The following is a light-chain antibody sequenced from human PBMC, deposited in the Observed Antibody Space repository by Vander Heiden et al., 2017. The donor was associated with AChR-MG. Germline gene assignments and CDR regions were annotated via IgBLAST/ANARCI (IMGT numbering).Light chain of an antibody. V-gene: IGKV1-33*01. Sequence: DSQMTKSPSSLSASVGDRVTITFQASQGISSYLDWFQQKPGKAPKLLIYNVANLERGVPSRFSGGRSGTVFSLTISSLQPEDVATYFCQQYDHFPLTFGGGTKVEIQ. CDR3: QQYDHFPLT. J-gene: IGKJ4*01. CDR1: QGISSY. CDR2: NVA.